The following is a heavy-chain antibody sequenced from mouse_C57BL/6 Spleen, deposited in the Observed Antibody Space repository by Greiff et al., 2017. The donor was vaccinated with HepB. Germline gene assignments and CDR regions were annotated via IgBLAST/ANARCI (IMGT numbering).Heavy chain of an antibody. CDR1: GYTFTSYG. Sequence: QVQLKESGAELARPGASVKLSCKASGYTFTSYGISWVKQRTGQGLEWIGEIYPRSGNTYYNEKFKGKATLTADKSSSTAYMELRSLTSEDSAVYFCARSRDYSFDYWGQGTTLTVSS. D-gene: IGHD1-1*01. V-gene: IGHV1-81*01. J-gene: IGHJ2*01. CDR2: IYPRSGNT. CDR3: ARSRDYSFDY.